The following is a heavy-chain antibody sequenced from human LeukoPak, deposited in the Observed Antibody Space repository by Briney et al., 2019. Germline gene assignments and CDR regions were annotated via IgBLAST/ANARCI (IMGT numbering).Heavy chain of an antibody. CDR1: GGSISSYY. J-gene: IGHJ4*02. V-gene: IGHV4-59*01. CDR3: ARASFAGYYYDSSGYTEDY. D-gene: IGHD3-22*01. CDR2: IYYSGST. Sequence: SETLSLTCTVSGGSISSYYWSWIRQPPGKGLEWIGYIYYSGSTNYNPSLKSRVTISVDTSKNQFSLKLSSVTAADTAVYYCARASFAGYYYDSSGYTEDYWGQGTLVTVSS.